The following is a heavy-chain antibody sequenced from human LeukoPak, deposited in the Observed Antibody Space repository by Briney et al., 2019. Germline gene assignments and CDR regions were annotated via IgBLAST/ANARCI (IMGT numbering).Heavy chain of an antibody. D-gene: IGHD6-25*01. CDR1: GDSISSSSYY. CDR2: IYYSGST. V-gene: IGHV4-39*07. Sequence: SETLSLTCTVSGDSISSSSYYWGWLRQPPGKGLEWIGSIYYSGSTYYNPSLKSRVTISVGTSKNQFSLKLSSVTAADTAVYYCARGRTRTAALSWFDPWGQGTLVTVSS. J-gene: IGHJ5*02. CDR3: ARGRTRTAALSWFDP.